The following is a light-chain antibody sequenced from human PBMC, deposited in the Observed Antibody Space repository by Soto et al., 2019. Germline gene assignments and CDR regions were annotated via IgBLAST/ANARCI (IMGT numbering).Light chain of an antibody. CDR1: QSVSDTY. J-gene: IGKJ1*01. Sequence: EIVLTQSPGTLSLSAGDRATLSCRASQSVSDTYLAWYQQKPGQAPRLLIYGASSRATGIPDRFSGSGSGADFTLTISRLEPEDFAVYYCQQYGSSPRTFGQGTKVDIK. V-gene: IGKV3-20*01. CDR3: QQYGSSPRT. CDR2: GAS.